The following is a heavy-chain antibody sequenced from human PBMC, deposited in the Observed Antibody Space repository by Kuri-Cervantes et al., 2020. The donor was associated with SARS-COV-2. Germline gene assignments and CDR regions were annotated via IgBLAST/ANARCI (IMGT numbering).Heavy chain of an antibody. D-gene: IGHD3-3*01. CDR1: GGSASSGTYY. J-gene: IGHJ3*02. CDR3: ARPLALYYDFWSGYPYDAFDI. Sequence: GSLRLSCTVSGGSASSGTYYWSWIRQPPGKGLEWIGSIYYSGSTYYNPSLKSRVTISVDTSKNQFSLKLSSVTAADTAVYYCARPLALYYDFWSGYPYDAFDIWGQGTMVTGSS. CDR2: IYYSGST. V-gene: IGHV4-39*01.